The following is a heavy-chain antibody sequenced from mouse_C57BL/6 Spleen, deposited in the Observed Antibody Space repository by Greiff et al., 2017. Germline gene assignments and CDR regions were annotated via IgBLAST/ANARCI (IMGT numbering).Heavy chain of an antibody. CDR1: GYTFTSYW. CDR3: AREGIYYSCSSPLYYFAY. V-gene: IGHV1-55*01. D-gene: IGHD1-1*01. J-gene: IGHJ2*01. CDR2: IYPGSGST. Sequence: QVQLQQPGAELVKPGASVKMSCKASGYTFTSYWITWVKQRPGQGLEWIGDIYPGSGSTNYNEKFKSKATLTVDTSSSTAYMQLSSLTSEDSAVYDSAREGIYYSCSSPLYYFAYWGQGTTLTVSS.